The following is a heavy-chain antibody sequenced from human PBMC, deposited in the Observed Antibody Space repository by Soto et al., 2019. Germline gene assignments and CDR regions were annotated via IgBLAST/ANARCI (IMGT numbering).Heavy chain of an antibody. Sequence: PGGSLRLSCAASGFTFSSYAMSWVRQAPGKGLEWVSAISGSGGSTYYADSVKGRFTISRDNSKNTLYLQMNGLRAEDTAVYYCAKGQTLNYHDSSGYPYYFDYWGQGTLVTVS. D-gene: IGHD3-22*01. V-gene: IGHV3-23*01. CDR2: ISGSGGST. CDR3: AKGQTLNYHDSSGYPYYFDY. J-gene: IGHJ4*02. CDR1: GFTFSSYA.